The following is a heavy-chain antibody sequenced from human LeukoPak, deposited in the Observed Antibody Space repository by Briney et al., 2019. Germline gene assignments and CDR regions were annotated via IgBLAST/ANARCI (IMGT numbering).Heavy chain of an antibody. CDR3: AKEGAYGDYEPIYFQH. CDR1: GFTFSRYA. J-gene: IGHJ1*01. D-gene: IGHD4-17*01. Sequence: GGSLRLSCAASGFTFSRYAMSWVRQAPGKGLEWVSAISGSGGSTNYADSVKGRFTISRDNSKNTLYLQMNSLRAEDTAVYYCAKEGAYGDYEPIYFQHWGQGTLVTVSS. V-gene: IGHV3-23*01. CDR2: ISGSGGST.